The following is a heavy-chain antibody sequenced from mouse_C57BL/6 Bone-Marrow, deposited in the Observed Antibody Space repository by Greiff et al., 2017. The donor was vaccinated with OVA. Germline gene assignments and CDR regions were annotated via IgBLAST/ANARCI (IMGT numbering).Heavy chain of an antibody. V-gene: IGHV14-4*01. CDR2: IDPENGDT. CDR1: GFNIKDDY. Sequence: VHVKQSGAELVRPGASVKLSCTASGFNIKDDYMHWVKQRPEQGLEWIGWIDPENGDTEYASKFQGKATITADTSSNTAYLQLSSLTSEDTAVYYCTTALDAMDYWGQGTSVTVSS. J-gene: IGHJ4*01. CDR3: TTALDAMDY.